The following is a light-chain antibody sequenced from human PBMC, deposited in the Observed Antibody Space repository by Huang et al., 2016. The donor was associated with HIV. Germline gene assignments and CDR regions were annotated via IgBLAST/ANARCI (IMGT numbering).Light chain of an antibody. Sequence: EIVMTQSPAILSASLGERVTLSCKASQSIGRDLAWYQQKPGQAPLLLLYGTSTRATGVPARFSGSGSGTDFTLTISRLESEDFAVHFCQKYDTWPFTFGPGAKVDIK. CDR3: QKYDTWPFT. J-gene: IGKJ3*01. V-gene: IGKV3-15*01. CDR1: QSIGRD. CDR2: GTS.